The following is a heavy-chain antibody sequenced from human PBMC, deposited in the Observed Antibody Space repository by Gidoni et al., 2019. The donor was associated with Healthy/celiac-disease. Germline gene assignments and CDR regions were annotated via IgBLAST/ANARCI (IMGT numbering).Heavy chain of an antibody. D-gene: IGHD6-13*01. J-gene: IGHJ3*02. V-gene: IGHV3-21*01. CDR2: ISSSSSYI. CDR1: AFTFSSYS. CDR3: ATEAAAGTHDAFDI. Sequence: VQLVVSGGCLFKPGGSLRLSCAASAFTFSSYSMNWFRQAPGKGLEWVSSISSSSSYIYYADSVKGRFTISRDNAKNSLYLQMNSLRAEDTAVYYCATEAAAGTHDAFDIWGQGTMVTVSS.